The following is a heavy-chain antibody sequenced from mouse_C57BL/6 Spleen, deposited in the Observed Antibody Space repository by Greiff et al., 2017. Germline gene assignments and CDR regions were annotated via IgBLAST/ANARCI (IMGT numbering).Heavy chain of an antibody. CDR2: IYPGDGDT. D-gene: IGHD1-1*01. Sequence: QVQLQQSGPELVKPGASVKISCKASGYAFSSSWMNWVKQRPGKGLEWIGRIYPGDGDTNYNGKFKGKATLTEDKSSSTAYMQLSSLTSEDSAVYFCARDTTVVAGDYFDYWGQGTTLTVSS. CDR3: ARDTTVVAGDYFDY. J-gene: IGHJ2*01. V-gene: IGHV1-82*01. CDR1: GYAFSSSW.